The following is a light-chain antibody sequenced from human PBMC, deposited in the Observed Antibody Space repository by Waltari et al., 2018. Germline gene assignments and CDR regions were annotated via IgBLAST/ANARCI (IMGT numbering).Light chain of an antibody. J-gene: IGKJ2*01. CDR3: QQFNDWPPYT. CDR2: GAS. CDR1: QSIGRN. Sequence: ETLMTQSPATLSVSPGESATLSCRASQSIGRNLAWYQQKPGQAPKLLIYGASTRAAGVPIRFSGSGSGTEFTLTINSLQSEDFAVYYCQQFNDWPPYTFGQGTKLELK. V-gene: IGKV3-15*01.